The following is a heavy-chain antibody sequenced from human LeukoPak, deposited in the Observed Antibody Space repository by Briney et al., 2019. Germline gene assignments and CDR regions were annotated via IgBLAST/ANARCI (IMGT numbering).Heavy chain of an antibody. CDR2: IYSGGST. V-gene: IGHV3-53*01. D-gene: IGHD3-10*01. J-gene: IGHJ4*02. CDR3: ARDPDSRGGDY. Sequence: GGSLRLSCAASGFTVSSNYMSWVRQATGKGLEWVSVIYSGGSTYYADSVKGRFTISRDNSKNTLYLQMNSLRAEDTAVYYCARDPDSRGGDYWGQGTLVTVSS. CDR1: GFTVSSNY.